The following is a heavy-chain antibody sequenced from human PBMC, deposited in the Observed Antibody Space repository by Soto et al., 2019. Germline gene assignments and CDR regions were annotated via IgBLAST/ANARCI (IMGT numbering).Heavy chain of an antibody. V-gene: IGHV4-31*03. CDR1: GGSISSGGYY. CDR3: ARSIAAALVPMGAFDI. J-gene: IGHJ3*02. CDR2: IYYSGST. D-gene: IGHD6-13*01. Sequence: QVQLQESGPGLVKPSQTLSLTCTVSGGSISSGGYYWSWIRQHPGKGLEWIGYIYYSGSTYYNPSLKSRVTISVDTSKNQFSLKLSSVTAADTAVYYCARSIAAALVPMGAFDIWGQGTMVTVSS.